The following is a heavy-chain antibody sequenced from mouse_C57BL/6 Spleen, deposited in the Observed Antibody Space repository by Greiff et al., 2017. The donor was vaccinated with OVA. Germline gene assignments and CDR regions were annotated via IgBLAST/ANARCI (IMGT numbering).Heavy chain of an antibody. V-gene: IGHV5-16*01. CDR3: ARAYYYGYYFDY. Sequence: EVMLVESEGGLVQPGSSMKLSCTASGFTFSDYYMAWVRQVPEKGLEWVANINYDGSSTYYLDSLKSRFIISRDNAKNILYLQMSSLKSEDTATYYCARAYYYGYYFDYWGQGTTLTVSS. CDR1: GFTFSDYY. D-gene: IGHD1-1*01. CDR2: INYDGSST. J-gene: IGHJ2*01.